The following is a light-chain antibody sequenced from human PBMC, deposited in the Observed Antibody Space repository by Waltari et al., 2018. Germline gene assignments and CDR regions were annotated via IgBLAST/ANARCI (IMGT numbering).Light chain of an antibody. J-gene: IGLJ2*01. CDR1: RSAVGGYNR. V-gene: IGLV2-18*02. CDR2: EVS. Sequence: QSALTQPPSVSGSPGQSVTISCPGTRSAVGGYNRVSWYQQPPGTAPKLIIYEVSDRPSGVPDRFSGSKSDNTASLTISGLQAEDEADYYCSSYTSSSTLVFGGGTKLTVL. CDR3: SSYTSSSTLV.